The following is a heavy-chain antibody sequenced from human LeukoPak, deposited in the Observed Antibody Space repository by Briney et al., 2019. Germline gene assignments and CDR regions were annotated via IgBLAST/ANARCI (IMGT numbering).Heavy chain of an antibody. V-gene: IGHV3-48*02. Sequence: GALRLSCAASGFTFSSYSMNWVRQAPGKGLEWVSYISSSSTIYYANSVRGRFTMSRDNAKNSLYLQMNSLRDEDTAVYYCARDQYGAYAIDYWGQGTLVTVSS. CDR1: GFTFSSYS. J-gene: IGHJ4*02. CDR2: ISSSSTI. D-gene: IGHD4-17*01. CDR3: ARDQYGAYAIDY.